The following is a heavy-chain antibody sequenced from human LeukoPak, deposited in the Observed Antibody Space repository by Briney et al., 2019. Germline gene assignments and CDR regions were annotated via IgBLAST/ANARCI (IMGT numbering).Heavy chain of an antibody. CDR3: ARYLSTVTNRYYFDC. CDR1: GGSLSSFY. D-gene: IGHD4-17*01. Sequence: ASETLSLTCSVSGGSLSSFYWGWIRQPPGKGLEFVGYIHYTGSAYYNPSLKSRLTMAVDTSRNHFYWNLMSVSAADTAIYYCARYLSTVTNRYYFDCWGQGLLVTVSS. CDR2: IHYTGSA. V-gene: IGHV4-59*01. J-gene: IGHJ4*02.